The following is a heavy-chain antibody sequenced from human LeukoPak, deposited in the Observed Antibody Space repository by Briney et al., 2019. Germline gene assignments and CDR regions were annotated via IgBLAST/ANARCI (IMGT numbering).Heavy chain of an antibody. V-gene: IGHV3-33*01. CDR3: VTPVDY. CDR1: GFTFSTYS. Sequence: PGGSLRLSCAASGFTFSTYSMHWVRQAPGKGLEWVALIWFDGSKRYYGDSLKGQFTVSRDNSKNTLYLQVDSLRAEDTAVYYCVTPVDYWGQGTLVTVSS. J-gene: IGHJ4*02. CDR2: IWFDGSKR. D-gene: IGHD2-15*01.